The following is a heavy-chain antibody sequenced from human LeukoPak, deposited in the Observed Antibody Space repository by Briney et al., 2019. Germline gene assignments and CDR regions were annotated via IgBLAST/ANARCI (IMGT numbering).Heavy chain of an antibody. CDR1: GGSFSGYY. V-gene: IGHV4-34*01. CDR2: INHSGST. J-gene: IGHJ4*02. CDR3: ARGRRWLQLTYYFDY. D-gene: IGHD5-24*01. Sequence: SETLSLTCAVYGGSFSGYYWSWIRQPPGKGLEWIGEINHSGSTNYNPSLKSRVTISVDTSKNQFSLKLSSVTAADTAVYYCARGRRWLQLTYYFDYWGQGTLVTVSS.